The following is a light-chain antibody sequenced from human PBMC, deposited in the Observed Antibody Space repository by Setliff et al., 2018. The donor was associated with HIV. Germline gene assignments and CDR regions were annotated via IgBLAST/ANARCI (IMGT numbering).Light chain of an antibody. CDR3: SSYTNSNSYV. CDR2: EVS. V-gene: IGLV2-14*01. J-gene: IGLJ1*01. Sequence: QSVLTQPASVSGSPGQSITISCTGSISDVGGYYYVSWYQQYPGKAPKVLIYEVSNRPSGISNRFSGSKSGNTASLTIFGLQAEDEADYYCSSYTNSNSYVFGTGTKVTVL. CDR1: ISDVGGYYY.